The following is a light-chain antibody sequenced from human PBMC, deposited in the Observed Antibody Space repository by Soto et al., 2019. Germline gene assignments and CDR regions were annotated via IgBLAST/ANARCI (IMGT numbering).Light chain of an antibody. CDR3: HQSDGLPST. V-gene: IGKV3-15*01. CDR1: QNISRS. J-gene: IGKJ1*01. CDR2: GTS. Sequence: EIVMTLSPVTLSVSPGERATLSCRASQNISRSLAWYQQTPGRGPSLLIYGTSTRAGGVPARFSGGGSGTEFTLTITSLQSEDCAVYYSHQSDGLPSTFGQGTKVDIK.